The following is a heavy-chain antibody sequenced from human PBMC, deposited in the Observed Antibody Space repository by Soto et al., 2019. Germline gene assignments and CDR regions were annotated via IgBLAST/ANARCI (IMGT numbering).Heavy chain of an antibody. CDR3: ARDPWAADY. Sequence: EVPLVESGGGLVQPGGSLRLSCAASGFTVSTKYMSWVRQAPGKGLEWGSVIYSGGSTFYADSVRGRFTISRDNSKNTVNLQTNSLRAEDTAVYYCARDPWAADYWGQGTLVAVSS. CDR1: GFTVSTKY. J-gene: IGHJ4*02. V-gene: IGHV3-66*01. D-gene: IGHD3-16*01. CDR2: IYSGGST.